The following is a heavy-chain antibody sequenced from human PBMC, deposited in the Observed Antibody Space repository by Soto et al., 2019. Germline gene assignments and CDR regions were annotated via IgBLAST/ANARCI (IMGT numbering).Heavy chain of an antibody. D-gene: IGHD2-15*01. J-gene: IGHJ5*02. CDR2: IIPIFGTA. V-gene: IGHV1-69*01. Sequence: QVQLVQSGAEVKKPGSSVKVSCKASGGTFSSYAISWVRQAPGQGLEWMGGIIPIFGTANYAQKFQGRVTITADESTSTAFMELSSLRSEDTAVYYCASLLYCSGGSCYPGWFDPWGQGTLVTVSS. CDR3: ASLLYCSGGSCYPGWFDP. CDR1: GGTFSSYA.